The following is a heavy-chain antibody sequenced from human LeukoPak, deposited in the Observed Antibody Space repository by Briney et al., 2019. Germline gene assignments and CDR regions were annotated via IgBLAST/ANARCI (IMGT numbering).Heavy chain of an antibody. CDR1: GGSISSGDYY. D-gene: IGHD4-17*01. CDR3: AGEQRTISTVTDY. Sequence: TSQTLSLTCTVSGGSISSGDYYWSWIRQPPGKGLEWIGYIYYSGSTYYNPSLKSRVTISVDTSKNQFSLKLSSVTAVDTAVYYCAGEQRTISTVTDYWGQGTLVTVSS. V-gene: IGHV4-30-4*01. CDR2: IYYSGST. J-gene: IGHJ4*02.